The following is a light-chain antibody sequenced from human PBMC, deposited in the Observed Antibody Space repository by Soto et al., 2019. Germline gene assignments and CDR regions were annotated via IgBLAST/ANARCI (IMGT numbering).Light chain of an antibody. Sequence: QSALTQPPSVSGSPGQSVTISCTGTSGDVGSYNRVSGYQQPPGTAPKLMIYEVSNRPSGVPDRFSGSKSGNTASLTISGLQAEDEADYYCSSYTSSSTSVVFGGGTKLTVL. CDR1: SGDVGSYNR. V-gene: IGLV2-18*02. J-gene: IGLJ2*01. CDR2: EVS. CDR3: SSYTSSSTSVV.